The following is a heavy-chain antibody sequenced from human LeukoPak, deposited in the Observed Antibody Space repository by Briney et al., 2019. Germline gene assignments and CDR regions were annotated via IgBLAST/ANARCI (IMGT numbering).Heavy chain of an antibody. Sequence: GRSLRLSCAASGFTFNDFGMPWVRQAPGKGLEWVAFIWYDGNNKYYADSVKGRFTISRDNSKNTLYLQMNSLRAEDTAVYYCARMRGELVVAAAIFDAMGVWGQGTTATVSS. J-gene: IGHJ6*02. CDR2: IWYDGNNK. V-gene: IGHV3-33*01. CDR3: ARMRGELVVAAAIFDAMGV. CDR1: GFTFNDFG. D-gene: IGHD2-2*01.